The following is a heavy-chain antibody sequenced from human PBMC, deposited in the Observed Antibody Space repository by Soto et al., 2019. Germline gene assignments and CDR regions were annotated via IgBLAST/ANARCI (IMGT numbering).Heavy chain of an antibody. CDR1: AGSISDDH. Sequence: PSETLSPTCTASAGSISDDHWSWIRQPPGKGLEWIGHISHSGSTNYNPSLKRRVTISVDTSKRQFSLKLSSVTAADTAVYYCAREARGVISGMDVWGQGTTVTVAS. CDR2: ISHSGST. J-gene: IGHJ6*02. CDR3: AREARGVISGMDV. V-gene: IGHV4-59*01. D-gene: IGHD3-10*01.